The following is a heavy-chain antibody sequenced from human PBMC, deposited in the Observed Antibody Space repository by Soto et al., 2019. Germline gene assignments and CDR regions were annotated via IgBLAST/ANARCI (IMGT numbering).Heavy chain of an antibody. J-gene: IGHJ4*02. CDR2: IYYSGST. CDR1: GGSVSSGTDY. V-gene: IGHV4-61*01. D-gene: IGHD3-22*01. Sequence: SETLSLTCTVSGGSVSSGTDYWSWIRQPPGKGLEWIGCIYYSGSTYYNPSLKSRVTISVDTSKNQFSLKLSSVTAADTAVYYCARHRDDSSGYSYYFDYWGQGTLVTVSS. CDR3: ARHRDDSSGYSYYFDY.